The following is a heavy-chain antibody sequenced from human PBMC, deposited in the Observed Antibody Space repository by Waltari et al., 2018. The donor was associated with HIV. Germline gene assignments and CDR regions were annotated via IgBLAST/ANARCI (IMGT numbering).Heavy chain of an antibody. CDR3: ARSGSYIMGYFQH. CDR2: INAGNGNT. J-gene: IGHJ1*01. V-gene: IGHV1-3*01. Sequence: QVQLVQSGAEVKKPGASVKVSCKASGYTFTSYAMHWVRQAPGQRLEWMGWINAGNGNTKYSQKFQGRVTITRDTSASTAYMELSSLRSEDTAVYYCARSGSYIMGYFQHWGQGTLVTVSS. CDR1: GYTFTSYA. D-gene: IGHD1-26*01.